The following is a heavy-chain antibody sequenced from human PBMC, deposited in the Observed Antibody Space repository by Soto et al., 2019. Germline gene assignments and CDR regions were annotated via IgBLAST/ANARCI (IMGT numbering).Heavy chain of an antibody. D-gene: IGHD1-7*01. V-gene: IGHV1-2*04. CDR1: GYTFTGYY. J-gene: IGHJ3*02. CDR2: INPNSGGT. Sequence: QVQLVQSGAEVKKPGASVKVSCKASGYTFTGYYMHWARQAPGQGLEWMGWINPNSGGTNYAQKFQGWVTMTRDTSISTAYMELSRLRSDDTAVYYCARGRQKGITGTSRPADAFDIWGQGTMVTVSS. CDR3: ARGRQKGITGTSRPADAFDI.